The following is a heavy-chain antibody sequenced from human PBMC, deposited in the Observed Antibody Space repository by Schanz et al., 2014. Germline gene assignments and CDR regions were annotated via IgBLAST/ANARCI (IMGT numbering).Heavy chain of an antibody. J-gene: IGHJ6*02. D-gene: IGHD3-10*01. Sequence: QVQLQESGPGLVRPSQTLSLTCTVSGASITSGGHYWTWIRQVPGKGLEWIGCIDDTWGPKNNSPLKARVTLSLDASTNQFSLKLSSVTAADTAVYYCARALFGSGHGDVWGQGTTVTVSS. CDR3: ARALFGSGHGDV. CDR2: IDDTWGP. CDR1: GASITSGGHY. V-gene: IGHV4-31*03.